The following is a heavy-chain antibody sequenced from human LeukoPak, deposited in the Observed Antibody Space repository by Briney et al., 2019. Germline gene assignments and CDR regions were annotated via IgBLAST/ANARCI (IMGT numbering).Heavy chain of an antibody. V-gene: IGHV1-18*01. Sequence: ASVKVSCKPSGYTFRTHGLSWVRQAPGQGLEWMGWISSYNGNTNYAQKVQGRLTMTTDTSTSTAYMELRSLRSDDTAVYYCARGNDYGDPLAYWGQGTQVTASS. D-gene: IGHD4-17*01. CDR1: GYTFRTHG. CDR2: ISSYNGNT. CDR3: ARGNDYGDPLAY. J-gene: IGHJ4*02.